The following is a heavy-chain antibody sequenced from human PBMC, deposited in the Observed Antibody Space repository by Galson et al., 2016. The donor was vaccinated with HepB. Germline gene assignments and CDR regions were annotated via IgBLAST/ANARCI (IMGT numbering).Heavy chain of an antibody. CDR1: SDSLSTSDW. CDR3: AGDATSRATHTTFYM. V-gene: IGHV4-4*02. J-gene: IGHJ3*02. Sequence: SETLSLTCTVSSDSLSTSDWWSWVRQSPRKGLEWIGEINDSGTTNYNPSLEGRVTISVDTSKNQFSLRLTSVTAADTAVYYCAGDATSRATHTTFYMWGQGTVVTISS. D-gene: IGHD1-1*01. CDR2: INDSGTT.